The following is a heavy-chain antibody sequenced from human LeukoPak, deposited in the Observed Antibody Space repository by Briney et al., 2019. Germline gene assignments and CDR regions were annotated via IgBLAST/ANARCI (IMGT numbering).Heavy chain of an antibody. J-gene: IGHJ6*02. V-gene: IGHV4-39*01. CDR1: GDSFTSTDDF. CDR2: INYSGKT. CDR3: ARSSYSSGRYGGLDV. D-gene: IGHD3-22*01. Sequence: SETLSLTCTVSGDSFTSTDDFWGWIRQPPGKGLEWIGSINYSGKTYYNPSPKSRVIISVDTSKNQVSLRLSSVTAADTAVYYCARSSYSSGRYGGLDVWGQGTTVTVSS.